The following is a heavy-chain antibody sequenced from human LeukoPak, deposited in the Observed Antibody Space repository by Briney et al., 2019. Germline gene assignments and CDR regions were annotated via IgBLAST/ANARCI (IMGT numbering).Heavy chain of an antibody. D-gene: IGHD3-10*01. J-gene: IGHJ4*02. Sequence: PGGSLRLSRAASGFTFSSYAMSWVRQAPGKGLEWVSAISGSGGSTYYADSVKGRFTISRDNSKNTLYLQMNSLRAEDTAVYYCAKGGVLLWFGELTWGQGTLVTVSS. CDR3: AKGGVLLWFGELT. CDR1: GFTFSSYA. CDR2: ISGSGGST. V-gene: IGHV3-23*01.